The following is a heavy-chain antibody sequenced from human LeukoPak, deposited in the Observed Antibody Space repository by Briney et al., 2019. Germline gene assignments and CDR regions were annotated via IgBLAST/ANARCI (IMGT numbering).Heavy chain of an antibody. CDR3: ARGSHYYGSGKIDY. Sequence: SSETLSLTCTVSGGSISSYYWSWIRQPAGKGLEWIGRIYTSGSTNYNPSLKSRVTMSVDTSKNQFSLKLSSVTAADTAVYYCARGSHYYGSGKIDYWGQGTLVTVSS. D-gene: IGHD3-10*01. CDR2: IYTSGST. J-gene: IGHJ4*02. CDR1: GGSISSYY. V-gene: IGHV4-4*07.